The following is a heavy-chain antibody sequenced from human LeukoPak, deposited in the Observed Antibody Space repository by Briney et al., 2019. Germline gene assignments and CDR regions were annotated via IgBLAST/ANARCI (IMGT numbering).Heavy chain of an antibody. CDR3: ARASGSNNFYFDY. V-gene: IGHV1-46*01. CDR2: INPSGGST. Sequence: ASVKVSCKASGYTFTSYYMHWVRQAPGQGLERMGIINPSGGSTRYAQKFQGRVTMTRDTSTSTVYMDLSSLRSEDTAVYYCARASGSNNFYFDYWGQGTLVTVFS. D-gene: IGHD3-10*01. CDR1: GYTFTSYY. J-gene: IGHJ4*02.